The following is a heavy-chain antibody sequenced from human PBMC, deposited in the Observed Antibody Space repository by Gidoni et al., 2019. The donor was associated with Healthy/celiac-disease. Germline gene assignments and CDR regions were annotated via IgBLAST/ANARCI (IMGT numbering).Heavy chain of an antibody. J-gene: IGHJ4*02. CDR3: TRENYYDSSGYYRPYYFDY. CDR1: GFTFGDYA. CDR2: IRSKAYGGTT. D-gene: IGHD3-22*01. Sequence: EVQLVESGGGLVQPGRSLRLSCTASGFTFGDYAMSWFRQAPGKGLEWVGFIRSKAYGGTTEYAASVKGRFTISRDDSKSIAYLQMNSLKTEDTAVYYCTRENYYDSSGYYRPYYFDYWGQGTLVTVSS. V-gene: IGHV3-49*03.